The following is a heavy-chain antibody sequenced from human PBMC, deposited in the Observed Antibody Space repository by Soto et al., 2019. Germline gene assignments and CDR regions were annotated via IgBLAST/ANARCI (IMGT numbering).Heavy chain of an antibody. J-gene: IGHJ4*02. V-gene: IGHV4-59*08. CDR1: GGPISSYY. D-gene: IGHD4-17*01. Sequence: SETLSLTCTVSGGPISSYYWSWIRQPPGKGLEWIGYIYYSGSTNYNPSLKSRVTISVDTSKNQLSLKLSSVTAADTAVYYCARRYGYYFDYWGQGTLVTVSS. CDR3: ARRYGYYFDY. CDR2: IYYSGST.